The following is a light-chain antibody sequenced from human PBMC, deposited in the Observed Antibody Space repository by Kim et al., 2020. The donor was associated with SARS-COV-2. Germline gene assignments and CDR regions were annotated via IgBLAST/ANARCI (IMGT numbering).Light chain of an antibody. CDR3: CSFTSSNTYV. CDR1: SGDVGGYNY. J-gene: IGLJ1*01. V-gene: IGLV2-14*03. Sequence: ITISGTGTSGDVGGYNYVAWYQHHPGKAPKLMIYDVSKRPSGVSNRFSGSKSGNTASLTISGLQAEDEADYYCCSFTSSNTYVFGTGTKVTVL. CDR2: DVS.